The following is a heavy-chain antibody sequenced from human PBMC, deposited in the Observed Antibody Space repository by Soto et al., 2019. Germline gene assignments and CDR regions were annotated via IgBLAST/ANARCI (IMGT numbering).Heavy chain of an antibody. D-gene: IGHD1-1*01. CDR2: IYHSGPT. V-gene: IGHV4-59*01. J-gene: IGHJ6*02. CDR3: ARGGRYRYGLDV. Sequence: QVQLQVWGAGLVKPSETLFLTCTVSGGSFSPYYWSWIRQPLGKGLEWIGYIYHSGPTNYNPSLKSRLTISVDTSKNQLSLKLTSMTAADTAVYYCARGGRYRYGLDVWGQGTTVTVSS. CDR1: GGSFSPYY.